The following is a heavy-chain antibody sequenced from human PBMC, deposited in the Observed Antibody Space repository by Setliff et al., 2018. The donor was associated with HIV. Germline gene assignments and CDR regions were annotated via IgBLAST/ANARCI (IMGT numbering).Heavy chain of an antibody. CDR2: VSVDNGDT. J-gene: IGHJ4*02. V-gene: IGHV1-18*01. CDR1: GYTFSSYG. D-gene: IGHD3-22*01. CDR3: SRDPPGNPWFFDY. Sequence: ASVKVSCKASGYTFSSYGISWVRQAPGQGLEWVGWVSVDNGDTNYAQNLRGRVTVNTDTSTTTAYMELRSLTSDDTAMYYCSRDPPGNPWFFDYWSPGTLVTVSS.